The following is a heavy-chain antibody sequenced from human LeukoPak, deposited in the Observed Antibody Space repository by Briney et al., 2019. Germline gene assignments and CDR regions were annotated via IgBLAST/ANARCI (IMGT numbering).Heavy chain of an antibody. CDR1: GFIFSSYA. V-gene: IGHV3-30*01. CDR2: IPYDGSNK. D-gene: IGHD3-22*01. Sequence: PGRTLRLSCAVSGFIFSSYATHWVSQARAKGLECVAVIPYDGSNKYYADSLKGRFTISRDKSKNTLYLQMNSRRAEDTAVYYCARAHGGTYYYDSSGYCDYWGQGTLVTVSS. J-gene: IGHJ4*02. CDR3: ARAHGGTYYYDSSGYCDY.